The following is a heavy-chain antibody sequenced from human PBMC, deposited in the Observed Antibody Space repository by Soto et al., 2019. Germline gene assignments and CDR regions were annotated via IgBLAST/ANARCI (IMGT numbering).Heavy chain of an antibody. CDR3: AKDQASGQGSFDS. V-gene: IGHV3-30*18. CDR2: ISYDGSKQ. Sequence: VGSLRLSCAASGFTFNIYGMHWVRQAPVKGLEWVALISYDGSKQYYADSVKGRFTISRDNSKNTLFLQMNSLRADDTAVYYCAKDQASGQGSFDSWGQGTLVIVSS. J-gene: IGHJ4*02. CDR1: GFTFNIYG.